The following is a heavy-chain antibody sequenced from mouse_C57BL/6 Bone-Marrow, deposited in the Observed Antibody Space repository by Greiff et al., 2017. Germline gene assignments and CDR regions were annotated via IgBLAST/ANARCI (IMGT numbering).Heavy chain of an antibody. D-gene: IGHD1-1*01. CDR1: GYTFTSYN. J-gene: IGHJ4*01. Sequence: LQQSGAELVRPGASVKMSCKASGYTFTSYNMHWVKPTPRQGLEWIGAIYPGNGDTHYNEKFKGKATLTVDKSSSTAYMQLSSLTSEDSAVYFCARTGATNTTVVDTSAMDYWGQGTSVTVSS. V-gene: IGHV1-12*01. CDR2: IYPGNGDT. CDR3: ARTGATNTTVVDTSAMDY.